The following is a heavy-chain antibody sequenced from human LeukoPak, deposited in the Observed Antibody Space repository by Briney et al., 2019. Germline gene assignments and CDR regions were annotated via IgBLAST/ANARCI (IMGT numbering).Heavy chain of an antibody. V-gene: IGHV1-24*01. CDR1: GYTLTELS. J-gene: IGHJ4*02. CDR3: ARSVDIVATTYDY. D-gene: IGHD5-12*01. Sequence: ASVRVSCKVSGYTLTELSMHWVRQAPGKGLEWMGGFDPEDGETIYAQKFQGRVTMTEDTSTDTAYMELRSLRSDDTAVYYCARSVDIVATTYDYWGQGTLVTVSS. CDR2: FDPEDGET.